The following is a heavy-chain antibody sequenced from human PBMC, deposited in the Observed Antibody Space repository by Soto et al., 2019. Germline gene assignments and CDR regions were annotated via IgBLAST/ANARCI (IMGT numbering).Heavy chain of an antibody. CDR3: ARGRITFGGVSDAFDI. V-gene: IGHV4-4*02. J-gene: IGHJ3*02. Sequence: SETLSLTCAVSGDSINISHWWNWVRQPPGKGLEWIGQISHSGSTNYNPSLTSRVNKSVDKSKNHFSLKLSSVTAADTAVYYCARGRITFGGVSDAFDIWGQGTMVTVSS. CDR1: GDSINISHW. CDR2: ISHSGST. D-gene: IGHD3-16*01.